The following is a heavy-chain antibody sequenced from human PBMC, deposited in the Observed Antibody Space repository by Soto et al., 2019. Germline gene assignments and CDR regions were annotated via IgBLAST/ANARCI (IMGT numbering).Heavy chain of an antibody. Sequence: GASVKVSCKASGYTFTSYGISWVRRAPGQGLEWMGWISAYNGNTNYAQKLQGRVTMTTDTSTSTAYMELRSLRSDDTAVYYCARDEGNYDSSGYSDYFDYWGQGTLVTVSS. CDR2: ISAYNGNT. CDR1: GYTFTSYG. V-gene: IGHV1-18*01. J-gene: IGHJ4*02. D-gene: IGHD3-22*01. CDR3: ARDEGNYDSSGYSDYFDY.